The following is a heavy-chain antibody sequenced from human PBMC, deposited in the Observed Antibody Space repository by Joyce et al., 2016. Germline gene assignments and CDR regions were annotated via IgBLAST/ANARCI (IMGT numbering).Heavy chain of an antibody. CDR2: ISDDGSYK. CDR1: GLTLSNYG. CDR3: AKILTATYSSGWFLDY. V-gene: IGHV3-30*18. Sequence: QVQLVESGGGVVQPGRSLRLSCAASGLTLSNYGVHWVRQAPGKGLEGVAVISDDGSYKYDADSVKGRFTISRDNSKNKVFREMNSLRAEDTAVYYCAKILTATYSSGWFLDYWGQGTLVTVSS. D-gene: IGHD6-25*01. J-gene: IGHJ4*02.